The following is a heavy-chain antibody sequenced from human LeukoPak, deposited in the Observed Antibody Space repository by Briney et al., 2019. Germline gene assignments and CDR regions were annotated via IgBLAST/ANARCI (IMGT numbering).Heavy chain of an antibody. CDR3: ARDSRAAWLQFLHHY. V-gene: IGHV1-8*02. CDR2: MNPNSGNT. Sequence: ASVKVSCKASGGTFSSHAISWVRQAPGQGLEWMGWMNPNSGNTGYAQKFQGRVTMTRNTSISTAYMELSSLRSEDTAVYYCARDSRAAWLQFLHHYWGQGTLVTVSS. J-gene: IGHJ4*02. CDR1: GGTFSSHA. D-gene: IGHD5-24*01.